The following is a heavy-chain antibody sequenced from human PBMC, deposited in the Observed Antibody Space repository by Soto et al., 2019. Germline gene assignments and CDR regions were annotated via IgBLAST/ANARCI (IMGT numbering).Heavy chain of an antibody. D-gene: IGHD6-6*01. CDR3: AKVRRSSSFYYYYGMNV. Sequence: EVQLLESGGGLVQPGGSLRLSCAASGFTFSSYAMSWVRQAPGKGLEWVSASSGSGGSTYYADSVKGRFTISRDNSKNTLYLQMNSLRAEDTAVYYCAKVRRSSSFYYYYGMNVWGQGTTHTVS. CDR2: SSGSGGST. CDR1: GFTFSSYA. J-gene: IGHJ6*02. V-gene: IGHV3-23*01.